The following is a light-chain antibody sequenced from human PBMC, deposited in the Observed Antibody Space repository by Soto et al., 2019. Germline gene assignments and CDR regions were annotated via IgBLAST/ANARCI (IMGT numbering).Light chain of an antibody. V-gene: IGKV3-11*01. J-gene: IGKJ5*01. CDR3: QQRSSWPVT. CDR2: DAS. Sequence: EIVLTQSPATLSLSPGERTTLSCRASQSVNSFLACYQQKPGQAPRLLIYDASNRATGIPARFSGSGSDTDFTLSISDLELEDFAVYYCQQRSSWPVTLGQGTRLEIK. CDR1: QSVNSF.